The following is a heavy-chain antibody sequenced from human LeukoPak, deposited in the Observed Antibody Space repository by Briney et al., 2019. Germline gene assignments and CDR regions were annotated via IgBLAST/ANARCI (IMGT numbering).Heavy chain of an antibody. Sequence: ASVKVSCKASGYTFTSYGISWVRQAPGQGLEWMGWISAYNGNTNYAQKLQGRVTMTTDTSTSTAYMELRSLRSDDTAVYYCARDLAAAGIGMGNYYYYGMDVWGQGTTVTVSS. J-gene: IGHJ6*02. V-gene: IGHV1-18*01. CDR1: GYTFTSYG. CDR3: ARDLAAAGIGMGNYYYYGMDV. D-gene: IGHD6-13*01. CDR2: ISAYNGNT.